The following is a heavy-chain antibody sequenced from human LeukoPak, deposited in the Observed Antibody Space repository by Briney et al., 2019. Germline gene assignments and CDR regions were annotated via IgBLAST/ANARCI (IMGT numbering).Heavy chain of an antibody. D-gene: IGHD3-10*01. CDR2: ISSSGSTI. V-gene: IGHV3-48*03. Sequence: GGSLRLSCAASGFTFSSYEMNWVRQAPGKGLEWVSYISSSGSTIYYADSVKGRFTISRDNAKNTLYLQMSSLRDEDTAVYYCARDRGELLDYWGQGTLVTVSS. CDR1: GFTFSSYE. CDR3: ARDRGELLDY. J-gene: IGHJ4*02.